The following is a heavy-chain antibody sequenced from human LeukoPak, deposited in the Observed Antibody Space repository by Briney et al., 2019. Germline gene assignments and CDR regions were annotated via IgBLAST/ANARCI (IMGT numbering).Heavy chain of an antibody. V-gene: IGHV3-74*01. J-gene: IGHJ5*02. CDR2: INSDGSST. CDR3: AKIIAVAGSGTNDP. Sequence: SGGSLRLSCAASGFTFSSYWMHWVHHAPGKGLVWVSCINSDGSSTSYADSVKGRFTISRDNSKNTLYLQMNSLRAEDTAVYYCAKIIAVAGSGTNDPWGQGTLVTVSS. D-gene: IGHD6-19*01. CDR1: GFTFSSYW.